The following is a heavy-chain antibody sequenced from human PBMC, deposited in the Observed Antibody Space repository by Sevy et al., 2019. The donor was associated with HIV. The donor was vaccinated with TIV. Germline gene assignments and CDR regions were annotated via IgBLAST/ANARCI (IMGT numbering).Heavy chain of an antibody. CDR3: ARELNLGQIVTIEY. CDR1: GFTFSNYV. V-gene: IGHV3-23*01. J-gene: IGHJ4*02. CDR2: VTCSNT. D-gene: IGHD3-16*02. Sequence: GGSLGLSCTASGFTFSNYVMAWVRQAAGTGLQWISSVTCSNTYYIDSVRGRFTISRDNSKNTLYLQMNSLSADDTAIYYCARELNLGQIVTIEYWGRGSLVTVSS.